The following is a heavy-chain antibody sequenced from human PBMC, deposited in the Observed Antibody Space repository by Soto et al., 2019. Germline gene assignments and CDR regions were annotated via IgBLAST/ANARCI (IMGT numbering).Heavy chain of an antibody. D-gene: IGHD1-26*01. CDR1: GFTFSSYG. Sequence: PVGSLRLSCAASGFTFSSYGMHWVRQAPGKGLEWVAVISYDGSNKYYADSVKGRFTISRDNSKNTLYLQMNSLRAEDTAVYYCAKDLAGSRFDYWGQGTLVTVSS. CDR3: AKDLAGSRFDY. J-gene: IGHJ4*02. V-gene: IGHV3-30*18. CDR2: ISYDGSNK.